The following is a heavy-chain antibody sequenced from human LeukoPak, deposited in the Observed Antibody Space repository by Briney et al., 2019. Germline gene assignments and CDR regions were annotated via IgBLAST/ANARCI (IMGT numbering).Heavy chain of an antibody. Sequence: PSQTLSLTCAVSGGSISSGGYSWSWIRQPPGKGLEWIGYIYYSGSTYYNPSLKSRVTISVDTSKNQFSLKLSSVTAADTAVYYCARGGYYDSSGSFDYWGQGTQVTVSS. CDR1: GGSISSGGYS. CDR3: ARGGYYDSSGSFDY. J-gene: IGHJ4*02. CDR2: IYYSGST. D-gene: IGHD3-22*01. V-gene: IGHV4-30-4*07.